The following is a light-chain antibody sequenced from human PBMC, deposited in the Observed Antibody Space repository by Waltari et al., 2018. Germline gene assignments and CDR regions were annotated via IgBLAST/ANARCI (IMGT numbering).Light chain of an antibody. Sequence: DIQMTQSPSSLSASVGDRVTITCRASQSISSYLNWYQQKPGKAPNLLIYGASSLQRGVPSRFSGSGSGTEFTLTISSLQPEDFATYYCQQTYNTPRTFGQGTKVETK. CDR2: GAS. V-gene: IGKV1-39*01. CDR1: QSISSY. CDR3: QQTYNTPRT. J-gene: IGKJ1*01.